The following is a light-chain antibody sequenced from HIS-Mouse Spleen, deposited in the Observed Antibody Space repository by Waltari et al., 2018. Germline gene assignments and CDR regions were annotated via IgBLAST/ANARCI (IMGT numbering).Light chain of an antibody. J-gene: IGLJ2*01. Sequence: SPELTQDPAVSVALGQTVRITCHGDSLRSYYASWYQQKPGPAPVLVIYGKNNRPSGIPDRFSGSSSGNTASLTITGAQAEDEADYYCNSRDSSGNHVVFGGGTKLTVL. CDR3: NSRDSSGNHVV. CDR2: GKN. CDR1: SLRSYY. V-gene: IGLV3-19*01.